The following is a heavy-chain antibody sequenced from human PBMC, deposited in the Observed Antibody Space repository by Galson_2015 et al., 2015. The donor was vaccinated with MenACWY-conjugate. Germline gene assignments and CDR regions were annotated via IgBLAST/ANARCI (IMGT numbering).Heavy chain of an antibody. Sequence: QSGAEAIKPVESLSISCRGSGCTFTPYWVGWGRQMPGTGLEWMGFISPGASDTRYTPAFQGQVTISAGKSISTANRQWNSLKATDNAMYYCTRHPPGGRGMDVWGQGTMVTASS. CDR1: GCTFTPYW. CDR2: ISPGASDT. V-gene: IGHV5-51*01. J-gene: IGHJ6*02. CDR3: TRHPPGGRGMDV. D-gene: IGHD1-26*01.